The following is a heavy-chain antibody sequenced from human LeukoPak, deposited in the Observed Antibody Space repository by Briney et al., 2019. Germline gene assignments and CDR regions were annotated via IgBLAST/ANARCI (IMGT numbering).Heavy chain of an antibody. CDR3: ARGYDIDV. V-gene: IGHV4-59*01. CDR1: GGSITNYY. J-gene: IGHJ6*02. CDR2: IYYTGNT. Sequence: SETLSLTCTVSGGSITNYYWSWIRQPPGKALEWIGYIYYTGNTKYNPSLKSRATISLDTSKNQFSLKLTSVTAADTALFFCARGYDIDVWGQGTTVTVSS.